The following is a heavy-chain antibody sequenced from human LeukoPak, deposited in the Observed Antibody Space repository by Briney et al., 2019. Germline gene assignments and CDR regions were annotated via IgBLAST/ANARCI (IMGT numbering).Heavy chain of an antibody. CDR3: AKIIAVAGTGEDNVFDI. Sequence: PGGSLRLSCAASGFTVSRSFMNWVRQAPGKGLEWLAILYRDGGTTYYADSVKGRFTISRDSSKNTLYLQVNSLRAEDTAVYYCAKIIAVAGTGEDNVFDIWGQGTMVTVSS. D-gene: IGHD6-13*01. CDR2: LYRDGGTT. J-gene: IGHJ3*02. V-gene: IGHV3-53*01. CDR1: GFTVSRSF.